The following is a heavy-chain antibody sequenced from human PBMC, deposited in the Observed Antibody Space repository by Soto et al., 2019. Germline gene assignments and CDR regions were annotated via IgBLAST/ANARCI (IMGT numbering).Heavy chain of an antibody. CDR2: IYYSGST. V-gene: IGHV4-31*03. CDR3: ARVRYCSGGSCYPRFDP. CDR1: GGSISSGGYY. J-gene: IGHJ5*02. D-gene: IGHD2-15*01. Sequence: SETLSLTCTVSGGSISSGGYYWSWIRQHPGKGLEWIGYIYYSGSTYYNPPLKSRVTISVDTSKNQFSLKLSSVTAADTAVYYCARVRYCSGGSCYPRFDPWGQGTLVTVSS.